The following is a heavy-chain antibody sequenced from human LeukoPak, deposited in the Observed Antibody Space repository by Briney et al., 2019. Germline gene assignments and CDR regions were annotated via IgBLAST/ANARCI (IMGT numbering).Heavy chain of an antibody. Sequence: SETLSLTCAVSGGSISSTNWWSWVRRSPGKGLEWIGEIYHSGTSNCNPSLKSRVTISVDKSKNQFSLRLSSVTAADTAVYYCARNWNWGAFDYWGQGTLVTVSS. CDR3: ARNWNWGAFDY. V-gene: IGHV4-4*02. J-gene: IGHJ4*02. CDR1: GGSISSTNW. D-gene: IGHD1-1*01. CDR2: IYHSGTS.